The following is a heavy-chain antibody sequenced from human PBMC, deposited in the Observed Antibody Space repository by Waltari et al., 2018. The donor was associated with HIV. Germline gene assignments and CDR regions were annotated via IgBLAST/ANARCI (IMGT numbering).Heavy chain of an antibody. CDR2: IHYDGLNK. V-gene: IGHV3-30*02. D-gene: IGHD1-26*01. Sequence: QVQLVESGGGVVQPGGSLRLSCAPSGFTFRKTGIHWVRQASGKGLEWVAFIHYDGLNKDSADSVKGRFTISRDNSKNTVYLHMNSLRAEDTAVYYCVKTGVGGRFFHYWGQGTLVTVSS. J-gene: IGHJ4*02. CDR3: VKTGVGGRFFHY. CDR1: GFTFRKTG.